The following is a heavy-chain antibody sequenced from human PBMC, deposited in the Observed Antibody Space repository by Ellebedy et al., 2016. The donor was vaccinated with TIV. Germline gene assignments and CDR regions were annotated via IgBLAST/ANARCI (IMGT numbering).Heavy chain of an antibody. J-gene: IGHJ4*02. V-gene: IGHV5-51*01. Sequence: GESLKISXKGFGYSFINHWIGWVRQMPGKGLEWVGIIYPGDSDTRYSPSFEGQVTISVDKSITTAYLEWSSLKASDTAMYYCARHIGGGVIMVRGCFDYWGQGSLVTVAS. D-gene: IGHD3-10*01. CDR2: IYPGDSDT. CDR1: GYSFINHW. CDR3: ARHIGGGVIMVRGCFDY.